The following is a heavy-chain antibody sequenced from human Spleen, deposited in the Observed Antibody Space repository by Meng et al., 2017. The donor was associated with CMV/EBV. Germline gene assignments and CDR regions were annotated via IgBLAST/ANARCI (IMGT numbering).Heavy chain of an antibody. J-gene: IGHJ4*02. Sequence: SQTLSLTCAVYSGSFSGYYWSWIRQPPGKGLEWIGEINHSGSTNYNPSLKSRVTISVDTSKNQFSLKLSSVTAADTAVYYCARGRPIAARLLTYDYWGQGTLVTVSS. D-gene: IGHD6-6*01. CDR3: ARGRPIAARLLTYDY. CDR1: SGSFSGYY. V-gene: IGHV4-34*01. CDR2: INHSGST.